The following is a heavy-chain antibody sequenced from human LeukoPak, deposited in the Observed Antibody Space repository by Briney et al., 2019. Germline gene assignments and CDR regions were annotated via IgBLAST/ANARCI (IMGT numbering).Heavy chain of an antibody. J-gene: IGHJ3*02. V-gene: IGHV3-21*01. CDR3: ARKMGNLGHAFDI. D-gene: IGHD7-27*01. CDR1: GFTFSSYS. CDR2: ISSSSSYI. Sequence: PGRSLTLSSAASGFTFSSYSMNWVRQSPGKGLEWVSSISSSSSYIYYADSVKGRLTIYRDNAKNSLYLQMNSLRAEDTAVYYCARKMGNLGHAFDIWGQGTMVTASS.